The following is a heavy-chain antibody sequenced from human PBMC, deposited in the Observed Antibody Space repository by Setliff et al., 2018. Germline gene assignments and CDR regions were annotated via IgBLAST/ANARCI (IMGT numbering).Heavy chain of an antibody. D-gene: IGHD3-10*01. Sequence: ASVKVSCKASGYTFTSYAMHWVRQAPGQRLEWMGWINAGNGNTDYAQNFQGRVTMTADTSTSTAYMELRSLTSDDTAVYYCARRPRAVYGSGRRNWFLDYWGQGTLVTVSS. CDR2: INAGNGNT. CDR3: ARRPRAVYGSGRRNWFLDY. CDR1: GYTFTSYA. J-gene: IGHJ4*02. V-gene: IGHV1-3*01.